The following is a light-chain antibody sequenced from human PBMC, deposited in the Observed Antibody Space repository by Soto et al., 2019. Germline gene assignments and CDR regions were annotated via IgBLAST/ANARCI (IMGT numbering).Light chain of an antibody. V-gene: IGLV2-14*01. J-gene: IGLJ1*01. CDR2: EVS. CDR3: TLYLYSSGHFV. Sequence: QSALTQPASVSGSPGQSITISCTGSSSDFTTYHYVSWYRQHPGKAPKLMIYEVSHRPSGVSNRFSGSKSGNTASLTITGLQAEDEADYYCTLYLYSSGHFVFGTGTKVTVL. CDR1: SSDFTTYHY.